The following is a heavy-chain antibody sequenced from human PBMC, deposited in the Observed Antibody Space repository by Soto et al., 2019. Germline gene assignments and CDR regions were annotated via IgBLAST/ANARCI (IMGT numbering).Heavy chain of an antibody. CDR2: IRAKPNNYAT. D-gene: IGHD2-15*01. V-gene: IGHV3-73*01. CDR1: GFTFGDSA. J-gene: IGHJ6*03. CDR3: TADLEYCSGGTCYYFYYYMDV. Sequence: EVHLVESGGGLVQPGGSLTLSCAASGFTFGDSAIHWVRQASGKGLEWVGRIRAKPNNYATSYGDSVKGRFTISRDDSKNTAYLHMTSLKPEDRVVYFCTADLEYCSGGTCYYFYYYMDVWGKGTTVTVSS.